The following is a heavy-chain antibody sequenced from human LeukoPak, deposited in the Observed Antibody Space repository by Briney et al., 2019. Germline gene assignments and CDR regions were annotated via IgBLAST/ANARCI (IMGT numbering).Heavy chain of an antibody. V-gene: IGHV3-23*01. D-gene: IGHD4/OR15-4a*01. Sequence: GGSLRLSCAASGFTFNNYALTWVRQTPGKGLECVSAISGDGVSPYYAGSVRGRFTISRDNSKNTLYLQMNSLRGEDTAVYFCARDPGAFPYFFDCWGQGTLVTVSS. CDR3: ARDPGAFPYFFDC. CDR1: GFTFNNYA. J-gene: IGHJ4*02. CDR2: ISGDGVSP.